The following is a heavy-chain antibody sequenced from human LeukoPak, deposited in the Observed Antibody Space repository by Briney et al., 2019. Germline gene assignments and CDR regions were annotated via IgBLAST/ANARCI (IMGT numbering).Heavy chain of an antibody. D-gene: IGHD2-15*01. CDR1: GYTFTGYY. V-gene: IGHV1-2*02. CDR3: ARLYCSGGSCYPPYYFDY. CDR2: INPNSGGT. Sequence: AASVKVSCKASGYTFTGYYMHWVRQAPGQGLEWMGWINPNSGGTNYAQKFQGRVTMTRDTSISTAYMELSRLRSDDTAVYYCARLYCSGGSCYPPYYFDYWGQGTLVTVSS. J-gene: IGHJ4*02.